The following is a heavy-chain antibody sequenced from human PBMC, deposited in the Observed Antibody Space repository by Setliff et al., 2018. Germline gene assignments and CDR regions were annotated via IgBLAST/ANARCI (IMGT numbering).Heavy chain of an antibody. D-gene: IGHD2-15*01. CDR2: ISGSGGTK. V-gene: IGHV3-23*01. CDR1: GFTFSSYA. CDR3: TRGGAHCSGGYCYGAN. J-gene: IGHJ4*02. Sequence: PGGSLRLSCAASGFTFSSYAMSWVRQATGKGLEWVSSISGSGGTKFYADSVKGRFTISRDNSKNTLYLQMNSLRGEDSAVYYCTRGGAHCSGGYCYGANWGQGTLVTVSS.